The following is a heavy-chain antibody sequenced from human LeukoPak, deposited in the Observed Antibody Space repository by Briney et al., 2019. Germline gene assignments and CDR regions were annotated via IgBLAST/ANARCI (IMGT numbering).Heavy chain of an antibody. CDR1: GYTFTNYA. J-gene: IGHJ4*02. D-gene: IGHD2-15*01. CDR2: INTGNGNT. V-gene: IGHV1-3*03. Sequence: ASVKVSCKASGYTFTNYAIHWVRQAPGQRLEWMGWINTGNGNTKYSQEFQGRVTITRDTSATTSYMELHSLRSDDMAIYYCARDSLYCSGGSCYSGVGYWGQGILVTVSS. CDR3: ARDSLYCSGGSCYSGVGY.